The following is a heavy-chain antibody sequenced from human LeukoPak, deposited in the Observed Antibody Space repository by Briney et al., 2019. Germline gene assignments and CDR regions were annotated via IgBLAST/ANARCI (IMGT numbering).Heavy chain of an antibody. CDR1: GGSFSGYY. V-gene: IGHV4-34*01. CDR3: ARVTGYSGYDFDY. D-gene: IGHD5-12*01. CDR2: INHSGST. Sequence: SETLSLTCAVYGGSFSGYYWSWIRQPPGKGLEWIGGINHSGSTNYNPSLKSRVTISVDTSKNQFSLKLSSVTAADTAVYYCARVTGYSGYDFDYWGQGTLVTVSS. J-gene: IGHJ4*02.